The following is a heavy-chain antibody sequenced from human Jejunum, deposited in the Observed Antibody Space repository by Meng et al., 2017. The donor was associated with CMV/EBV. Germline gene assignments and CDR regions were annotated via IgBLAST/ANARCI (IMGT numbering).Heavy chain of an antibody. CDR3: ARGAAVAGSFDY. D-gene: IGHD6-19*01. Sequence: CKTSGYTFGGYYIHWVRQAPGQGLEWMGRINPNSGGTNYAQNFQGRVTMTRDTSISTMYMELSRLRYDDTAVYYCARGAAVAGSFDYWGQGTLVTVSS. V-gene: IGHV1-2*06. J-gene: IGHJ4*02. CDR1: GYTFGGYY. CDR2: INPNSGGT.